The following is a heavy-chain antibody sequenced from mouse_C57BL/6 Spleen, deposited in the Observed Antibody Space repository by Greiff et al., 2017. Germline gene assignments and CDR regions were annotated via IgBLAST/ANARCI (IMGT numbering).Heavy chain of an antibody. CDR2: INPNNGGT. CDR1: GYTFTDYY. V-gene: IGHV1-26*01. CDR3: ARSGWDGY. Sequence: EVKLMESGPELVKPGASVKISCKASGYTFTDYYMNWVKQSHGKSLEWIGDINPNNGGTSYNQKFKGKATLTVDKSSSTAYMELRSLTSEDSAVYYCARSGWDGYWGQGTTLTVSS. D-gene: IGHD4-1*01. J-gene: IGHJ2*01.